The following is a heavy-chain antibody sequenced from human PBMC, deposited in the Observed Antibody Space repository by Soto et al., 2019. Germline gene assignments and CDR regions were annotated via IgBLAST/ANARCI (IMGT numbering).Heavy chain of an antibody. CDR1: GFTFSSYW. CDR3: PHKAVSYYYGMDV. Sequence: GGSLRLSCAASGFTFSSYWMHWVRQAPGKGLVWVSRINSDGSSTSYADSVKGRFTISRDNAKNTLYLQMNSLRAEDTAVYYCPHKAVSYYYGMDVWGQGTTVTVSS. J-gene: IGHJ6*02. D-gene: IGHD3-16*01. CDR2: INSDGSST. V-gene: IGHV3-74*01.